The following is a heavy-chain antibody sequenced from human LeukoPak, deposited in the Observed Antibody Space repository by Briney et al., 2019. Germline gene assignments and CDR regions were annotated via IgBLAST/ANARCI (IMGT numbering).Heavy chain of an antibody. CDR3: VKEIETFENY. J-gene: IGHJ4*02. Sequence: PGGSLRLSCAASGFTFSSYGMSWVRQAPGKGLEWVSAISGSGGSTYYADSVKGRFTISRDNAKNSLYLQMNSLRAEDTALYYCVKEIETFENYWGQGTLVTVSS. V-gene: IGHV3-23*01. CDR2: ISGSGGST. CDR1: GFTFSSYG.